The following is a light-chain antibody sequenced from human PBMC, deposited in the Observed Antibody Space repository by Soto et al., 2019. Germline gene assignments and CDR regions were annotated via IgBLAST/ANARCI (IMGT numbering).Light chain of an antibody. V-gene: IGKV1-5*01. J-gene: IGKJ2*01. CDR2: DAS. CDR1: QSXXXX. CDR3: QQYASYPYT. Sequence: DIQMTQSPSTLSASVXXXXXISCRASQSXXXXLXWYQQKPGKAPNLLIFDASDLAVGVSSRFSGSGSGAEFTLTISSLQADDFATYYCQQYASYPYTFGRGTRLEIK.